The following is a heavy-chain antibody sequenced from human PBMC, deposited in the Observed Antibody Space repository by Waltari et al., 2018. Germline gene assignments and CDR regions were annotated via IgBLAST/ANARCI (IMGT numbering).Heavy chain of an antibody. J-gene: IGHJ4*02. CDR2: IYSGGRT. Sequence: EVQLVESGGGLVQPGGSLRLSCAASGFTVRSKHMRWTRQAPGRGRGWVSVIYSGGRTYNADSVKGRFTISRHNSKNTLYLQMNSLRAEDTAVYYCARVNLDYYDSSGYYYYFDYWGQGTLVTVSS. D-gene: IGHD3-22*01. CDR1: GFTVRSKH. V-gene: IGHV3-53*04. CDR3: ARVNLDYYDSSGYYYYFDY.